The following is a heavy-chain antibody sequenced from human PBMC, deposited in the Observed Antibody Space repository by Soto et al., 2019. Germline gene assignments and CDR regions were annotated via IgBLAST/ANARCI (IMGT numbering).Heavy chain of an antibody. CDR2: ISTGSSYI. CDR3: VRDGVPGRKYFDY. CDR1: GFTFSAYS. V-gene: IGHV3-21*01. D-gene: IGHD3-16*01. J-gene: IGHJ4*02. Sequence: GGSLRLACAASGFTFSAYSVNWVRQAPGKGLEWVSSISTGSSYIYYADSVKGRFTISRDNAKNSLYLQMNSLRAEDTAIYYCVRDGVPGRKYFDYRGQGTLVTVSS.